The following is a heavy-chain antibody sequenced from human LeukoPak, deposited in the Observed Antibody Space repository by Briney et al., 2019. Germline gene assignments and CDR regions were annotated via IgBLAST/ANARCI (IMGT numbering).Heavy chain of an antibody. CDR2: IYYSGST. CDR3: AALVVPAAKVDP. V-gene: IGHV4-39*07. J-gene: IGHJ5*02. CDR1: GGSISSSSYY. D-gene: IGHD2-2*01. Sequence: PSETLSLTCTVSGGSISSSSYYWGWIRQPPGKGLEWIGSIYYSGSTYYNPSLKSRVTISVDTSKNQFSLKLSSVTAADTAVYYCAALVVPAAKVDPWGQGTLVTVSS.